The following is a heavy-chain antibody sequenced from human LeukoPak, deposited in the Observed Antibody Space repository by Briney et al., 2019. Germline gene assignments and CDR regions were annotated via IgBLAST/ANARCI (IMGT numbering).Heavy chain of an antibody. J-gene: IGHJ3*02. CDR3: AREGGTVGAGTFDI. Sequence: SETLSLTCTVSGGSISSYYWIWIRQPAGLGLEWIGRIYTSGSTNYNSSLKSRVTMSVDTSKNQFSLKLSSVTAADTAVYYCAREGGTVGAGTFDIWGQGTMVTVSS. CDR2: IYTSGST. CDR1: GGSISSYY. V-gene: IGHV4-4*07. D-gene: IGHD3/OR15-3a*01.